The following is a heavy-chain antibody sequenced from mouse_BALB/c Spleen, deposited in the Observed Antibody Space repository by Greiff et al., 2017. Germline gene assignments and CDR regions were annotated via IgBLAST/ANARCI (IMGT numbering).Heavy chain of an antibody. CDR1: GYAFSSYW. CDR3: ARDTTATLAY. V-gene: IGHV1-80*01. Sequence: VQLQQSGAELVRPGSSVKISCTASGYAFSSYWMNWVKQRPGQGLEWIGQIYPGDGDTNYNGKFKGKATLTADKSSSTAYMQLSSLTSEDSAVYFCARDTTATLAYWGQGTLVTVSA. D-gene: IGHD1-2*01. J-gene: IGHJ3*01. CDR2: IYPGDGDT.